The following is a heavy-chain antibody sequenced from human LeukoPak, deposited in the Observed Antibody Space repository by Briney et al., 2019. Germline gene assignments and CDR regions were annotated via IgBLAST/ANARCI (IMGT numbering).Heavy chain of an antibody. CDR2: IGYDGSNK. Sequence: GGSLRLSCAASGFTFSSYGMHWVRQAPGKGLEWVAFIGYDGSNKYYAESVKGRFTISRDNSKNTLYMQMNSLRTEDTAVYYCAKGTTVTSPYFDYWGQGTLVTVSS. V-gene: IGHV3-30*02. J-gene: IGHJ4*02. CDR1: GFTFSSYG. CDR3: AKGTTVTSPYFDY. D-gene: IGHD4-17*01.